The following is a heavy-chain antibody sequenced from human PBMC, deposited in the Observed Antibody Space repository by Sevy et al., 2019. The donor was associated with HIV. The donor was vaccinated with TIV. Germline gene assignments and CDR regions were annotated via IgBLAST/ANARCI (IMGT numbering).Heavy chain of an antibody. CDR3: ARHWGGVVDY. D-gene: IGHD3-16*01. CDR2: ISSDGSST. Sequence: GGSLRLSCAASGFTFSSYWMHWVRQAPGKGLVWVSRISSDGSSTNNADSVKGRFTISRDNAKNTLYLQMNSLRAEDTAVYYCARHWGGVVDYRGQGTLVTVSS. V-gene: IGHV3-74*01. J-gene: IGHJ4*02. CDR1: GFTFSSYW.